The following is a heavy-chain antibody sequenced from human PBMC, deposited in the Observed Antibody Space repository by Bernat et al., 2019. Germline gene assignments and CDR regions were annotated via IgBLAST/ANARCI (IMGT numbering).Heavy chain of an antibody. V-gene: IGHV3-7*03. Sequence: EVQLVESGGGLVQPGGSLRLSCAASGFTFSVSWMSWVRQAPGKGLEWGANINQDGSGKYYVDSVRGRFTISRDNAKNSLYLQMNSLRADDTAVYYCARSPRTGDVDYWGQGTLVTVSS. CDR1: GFTFSVSW. D-gene: IGHD7-27*01. CDR3: ARSPRTGDVDY. CDR2: INQDGSGK. J-gene: IGHJ4*02.